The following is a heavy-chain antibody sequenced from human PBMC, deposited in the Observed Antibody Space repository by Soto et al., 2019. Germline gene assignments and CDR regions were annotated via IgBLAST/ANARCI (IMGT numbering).Heavy chain of an antibody. CDR3: AILGTYYFDNSDNYFDF. CDR1: GYTLTRYS. V-gene: IGHV1-3*01. J-gene: IGHJ4*02. Sequence: ASVKVSCKASGYTLTRYSIHWVRQAPGQRLEWMGWINAGNGNTKFSQKFQGRVTITRDTSASTAYMELRGLRSEDTAVYYCAILGTYYFDNSDNYFDFWGQGTLVTVSS. D-gene: IGHD3-22*01. CDR2: INAGNGNT.